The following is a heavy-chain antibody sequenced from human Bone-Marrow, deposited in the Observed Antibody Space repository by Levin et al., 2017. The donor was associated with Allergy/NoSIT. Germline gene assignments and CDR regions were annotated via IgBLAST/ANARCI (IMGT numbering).Heavy chain of an antibody. D-gene: IGHD5-18*01. CDR1: GFRFNIYS. CDR3: ARGTYSSSNNWFDS. J-gene: IGHJ5*01. V-gene: IGHV3-48*02. CDR2: ISSGGGTI. Sequence: GASVKVSCVASGFRFNIYSMNWVRQAPGKGLEWIAYISSGGGTIHYTDRVRGRFTISRDNGKTSLSLQLDSLRDEDTAIYYCARGTYSSSNNWFDSWGQGALVTVSS.